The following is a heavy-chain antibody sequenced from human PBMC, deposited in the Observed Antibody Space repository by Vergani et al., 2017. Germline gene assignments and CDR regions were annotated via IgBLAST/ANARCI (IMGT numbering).Heavy chain of an antibody. CDR3: VKVNVLWAPVDGYTRGYFDL. V-gene: IGHV3-43*02. D-gene: IGHD5-24*01. CDR2: ISSNGGST. CDR1: GFTFDDYA. Sequence: EVQLVESGGGVVQPGGSLRLSCAASGFTFDDYAMHWVRQAPGKGLEWVSLISSNGGSTSYADSVKGRFTISRNNSKNTLYLQMSSLRAEDTAVYYCVKVNVLWAPVDGYTRGYFDLWGRGTLVTVSS. J-gene: IGHJ2*01.